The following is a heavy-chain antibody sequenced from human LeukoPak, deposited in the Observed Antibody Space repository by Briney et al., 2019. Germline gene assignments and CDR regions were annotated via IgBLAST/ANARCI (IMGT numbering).Heavy chain of an antibody. D-gene: IGHD1-1*01. V-gene: IGHV3-74*01. CDR3: ARVEATTGRNYHYYYMDV. CDR1: GFTFSDSW. J-gene: IGHJ6*03. Sequence: PGGSLRLSCAASGFTFSDSWLHWVRQAPAKGLVWVSRINPDGSDTNYAGSVKGRFTISRDNAKNSLHLQMDSLRAEDTAVYFCARVEATTGRNYHYYYMDVWGKGTTVIVSS. CDR2: INPDGSDT.